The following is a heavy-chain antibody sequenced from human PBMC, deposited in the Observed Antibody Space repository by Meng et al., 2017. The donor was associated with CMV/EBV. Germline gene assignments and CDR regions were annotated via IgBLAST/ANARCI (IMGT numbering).Heavy chain of an antibody. CDR1: GYSFTSYW. CDR2: IYPGDSDT. V-gene: IGHV5-51*01. CDR3: ARPIAAAGNDYYGMDV. J-gene: IGHJ6*02. Sequence: GESLKISRKGSGYSFTSYWIGWVRQMPGKGLEWMGIIYPGDSDTRYSPSFQGQVTISADKSLSTAYLQWSSLKASDTAMYYCARPIAAAGNDYYGMDVWGQGTTVTVSS. D-gene: IGHD6-13*01.